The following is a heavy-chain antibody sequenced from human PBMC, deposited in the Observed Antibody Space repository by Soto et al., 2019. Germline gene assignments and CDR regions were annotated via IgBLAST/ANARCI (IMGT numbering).Heavy chain of an antibody. D-gene: IGHD3-10*01. V-gene: IGHV1-2*04. J-gene: IGHJ6*03. CDR1: GGTFSSYA. CDR2: INPIFGTT. CDR3: ARGSYGSGSYGYYYYMDV. Sequence: ASVKVSCKASGGTFSSYAISWVRQAPGQGLEWMGWINPIFGTTNYAQKFQGWVTMTRDTSISTAYMELSRLRSDDTAVYYCARGSYGSGSYGYYYYMDVWGKGTTVTVSS.